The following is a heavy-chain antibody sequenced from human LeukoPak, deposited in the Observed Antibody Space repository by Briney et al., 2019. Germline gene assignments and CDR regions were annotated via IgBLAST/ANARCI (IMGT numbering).Heavy chain of an antibody. J-gene: IGHJ4*02. CDR2: IRYDGSDK. Sequence: PGGSLRLSCAASGFIFTDYGMHWVRQAPGKGLEWLTFIRYDGSDKYYADSVKGRFTISRDNAKNSLYLQMNSLRAEDTAVYYCASTNSVGATVLLSLNFDYWGQGTLVTVSS. D-gene: IGHD1-26*01. V-gene: IGHV3-30*02. CDR1: GFIFTDYG. CDR3: ASTNSVGATVLLSLNFDY.